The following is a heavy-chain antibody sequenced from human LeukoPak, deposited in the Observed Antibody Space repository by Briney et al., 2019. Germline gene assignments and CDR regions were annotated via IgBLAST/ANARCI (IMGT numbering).Heavy chain of an antibody. V-gene: IGHV1-18*01. J-gene: IGHJ4*02. Sequence: ASVKVSCKASGYTFTSYGISWVRQAPGQGLEWMGWISAYNGNTNYAQKLQGRVTMTTDTSTSTAYMELRSLRSDDTTVYYCARDETNWGTFDYWGQGTLVTVSS. CDR1: GYTFTSYG. D-gene: IGHD7-27*01. CDR3: ARDETNWGTFDY. CDR2: ISAYNGNT.